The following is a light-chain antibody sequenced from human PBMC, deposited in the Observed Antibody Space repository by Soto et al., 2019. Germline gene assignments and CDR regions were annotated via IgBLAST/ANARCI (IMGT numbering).Light chain of an antibody. CDR2: GAS. CDR1: QSVSSN. V-gene: IGKV3D-15*01. J-gene: IGKJ5*01. Sequence: EIVLTQSPGTLSLSPGERATLSCRASQSVSSNYLAWYQQKPGQAPRLLIYGASNRATGIPDRFSGSGSGTEFTLTISSLQSEDFAVYYCQKYNNWHEITFGQGTRMEIK. CDR3: QKYNNWHEIT.